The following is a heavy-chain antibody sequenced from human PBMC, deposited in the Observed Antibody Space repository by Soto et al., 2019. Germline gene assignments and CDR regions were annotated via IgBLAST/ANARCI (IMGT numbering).Heavy chain of an antibody. J-gene: IGHJ4*02. D-gene: IGHD2-21*02. CDR2: IYRSGST. CDR3: ARTLGGGDCYSN. Sequence: PSETLSLTCAGSGGSISSSNWWSWVRQPPGKGLEWIGEIYRSGSTNYNPSLKSRVTISVDKSKNQFSLKLSSVTAADTAVYYCARTLGGGDCYSNWGQGTLVTVSS. CDR1: GGSISSSNW. V-gene: IGHV4-4*02.